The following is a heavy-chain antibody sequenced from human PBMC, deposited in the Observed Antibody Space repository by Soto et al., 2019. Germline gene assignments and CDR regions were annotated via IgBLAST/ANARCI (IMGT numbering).Heavy chain of an antibody. V-gene: IGHV4-30-4*02. Sequence: TSETLSLTCTVSGGSISSGDNHWSWIRQPPGKGLEWIGFISYSGGTHYNPSLKSRVNISADTSKNQFSLKLTSVTAADTAVYYCARDKYCSGGSCRKNWFDPWGQGTLVTVSS. CDR2: ISYSGGT. CDR1: GGSISSGDNH. CDR3: ARDKYCSGGSCRKNWFDP. J-gene: IGHJ5*02. D-gene: IGHD2-15*01.